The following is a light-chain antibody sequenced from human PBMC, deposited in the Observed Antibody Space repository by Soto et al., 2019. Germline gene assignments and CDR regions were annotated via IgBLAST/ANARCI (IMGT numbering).Light chain of an antibody. CDR2: GVP. V-gene: IGLV2-14*01. CDR1: SSVVGIYNY. J-gene: IGLJ1*01. CDR3: FSYTTSSTYV. Sequence: QSVLTQPASVSGSPGQSITISCTGTSSVVGIYNYVSWYQQEPGKAPKLLIYGVPSRPSGVSDRFSGSKSGNTASLTISGLQAEDESDYYCFSYTTSSTYVFGTGTKVAVL.